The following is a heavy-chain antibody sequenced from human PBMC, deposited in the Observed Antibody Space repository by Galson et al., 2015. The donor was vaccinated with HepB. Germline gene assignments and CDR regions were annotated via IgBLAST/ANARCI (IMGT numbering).Heavy chain of an antibody. CDR3: ARETPELHAFDV. CDR2: IKSTGGRT. CDR1: GFTFSRYY. D-gene: IGHD1-26*01. J-gene: IGHJ3*01. V-gene: IGHV1-46*01. Sequence: SVKVSCKATGFTFSRYYMHWVRQAPGQGLEWMGIIKSTGGRTFYAQKFQGGVAMTRDTSTNTVYMEVSSLRPEDTAVYYCARETPELHAFDVWSQGTVVTVS.